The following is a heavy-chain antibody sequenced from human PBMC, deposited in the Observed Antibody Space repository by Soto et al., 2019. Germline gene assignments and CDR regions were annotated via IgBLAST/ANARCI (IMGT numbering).Heavy chain of an antibody. CDR1: GYTFTSYA. CDR2: INAGNGNT. D-gene: IGHD2-21*01. V-gene: IGHV1-3*01. CDR3: ARVSKVILRNDAFDI. J-gene: IGHJ3*02. Sequence: ASVKVSCKSSGYTFTSYAMHWVRQAPGQRLEWMGWINAGNGNTKYSQKFQGRVTITRDTSASTAYMELSSLRSEDTAVYYCARVSKVILRNDAFDIWGQGTMVIVSS.